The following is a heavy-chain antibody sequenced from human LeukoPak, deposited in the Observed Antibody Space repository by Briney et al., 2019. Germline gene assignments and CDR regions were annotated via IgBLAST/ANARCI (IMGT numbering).Heavy chain of an antibody. CDR1: GFTFSSYG. J-gene: IGHJ3*02. CDR2: IWYDGSNK. D-gene: IGHD2-15*01. Sequence: QPGRSLRLSCAASGFTFSSYGMHWVRQAPGKGLEWVAIIWYDGSNKYYADSVKGRFTISRDNSKNTLYLQMNSLRADDTAVCYCARGETTPIWGQGTMVTVSS. CDR3: ARGETTPI. V-gene: IGHV3-33*01.